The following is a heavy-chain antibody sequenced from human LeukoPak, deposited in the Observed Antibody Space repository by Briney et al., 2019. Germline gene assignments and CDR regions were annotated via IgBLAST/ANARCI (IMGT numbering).Heavy chain of an antibody. CDR3: ARDASGSSTGLIDS. V-gene: IGHV3-21*03. J-gene: IGHJ4*02. D-gene: IGHD1-26*01. Sequence: PGGSLRLSCVASGFTLRSYSMHWVRQAPGKGLEWVSYISTSSYYIYYADSVKGRFTISRDDAKNSLYLQMNSLRAEDTALYYCARDASGSSTGLIDSWGQGTLVIVSS. CDR1: GFTLRSYS. CDR2: ISTSSYYI.